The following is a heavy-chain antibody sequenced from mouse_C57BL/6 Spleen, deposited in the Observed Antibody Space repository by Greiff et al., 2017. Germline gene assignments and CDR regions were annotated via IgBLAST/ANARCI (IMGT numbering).Heavy chain of an antibody. CDR1: GYTFTSYW. J-gene: IGHJ4*01. Sequence: QVQLQQPGAELVKPGASVKLSCKASGYTFTSYWMHWVKQRPGRGLEWIGRIDPNSGGTKYNEKFKSKATLTVDKPSSTAYMQLSILTSEDSAVYYCARGGGSSYKAMDYWGQGTSVTVSS. D-gene: IGHD1-1*01. CDR2: IDPNSGGT. CDR3: ARGGGSSYKAMDY. V-gene: IGHV1-72*01.